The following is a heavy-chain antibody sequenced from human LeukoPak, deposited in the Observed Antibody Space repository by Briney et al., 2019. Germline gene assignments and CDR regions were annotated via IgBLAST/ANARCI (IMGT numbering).Heavy chain of an antibody. V-gene: IGHV1-18*01. CDR3: ARDLRITMIVQKNYFDY. CDR2: ISAYNGNT. Sequence: ASVKVSCKASGYTFTSYGISWVRQAPGQGLEWMGWISAYNGNTNYAQKLQGRVTMTTDTSTSTAYMEPRSLRSDDTAVYYCARDLRITMIVQKNYFDYWGQGTLVTVSS. J-gene: IGHJ4*02. CDR1: GYTFTSYG. D-gene: IGHD3-22*01.